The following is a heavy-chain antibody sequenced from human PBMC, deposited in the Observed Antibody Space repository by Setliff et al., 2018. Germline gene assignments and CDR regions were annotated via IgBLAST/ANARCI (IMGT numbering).Heavy chain of an antibody. CDR1: GYTFTSYD. J-gene: IGHJ3*02. CDR2: MNPNSGNT. D-gene: IGHD3-22*01. CDR3: AREYYYDSRGAFDI. Sequence: ASVKVSCKASGYTFTSYDINWVRQATGQGLEWMGWMNPNSGNTGYAQKFQGRVTMTRNTSISTAYMELSSLRSEVTAVYYCAREYYYDSRGAFDIWGQGTMVTVSS. V-gene: IGHV1-8*02.